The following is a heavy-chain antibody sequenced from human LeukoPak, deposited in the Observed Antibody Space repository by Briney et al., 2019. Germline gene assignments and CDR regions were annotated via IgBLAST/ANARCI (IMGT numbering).Heavy chain of an antibody. D-gene: IGHD5-24*01. Sequence: GASVKVSCKASEYTFTGYYLHWVRQAPGQGLEWMGWINPNSGGTKYAQKFQGRVTMTRDTSISTAYMELSRLRSEDTAVYYCARDARRDRPFDYWGQGTLVTVSS. CDR1: EYTFTGYY. CDR2: INPNSGGT. V-gene: IGHV1-2*02. CDR3: ARDARRDRPFDY. J-gene: IGHJ4*02.